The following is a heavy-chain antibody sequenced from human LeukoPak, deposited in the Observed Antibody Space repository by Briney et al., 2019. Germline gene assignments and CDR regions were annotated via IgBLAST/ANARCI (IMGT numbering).Heavy chain of an antibody. D-gene: IGHD3-3*01. CDR3: ARGERKYDFWSSY. J-gene: IGHJ4*02. CDR2: IIPIFGKG. Sequence: SVKVSCKASGGTFSSYAISGVRQAPGQGLEWMGGIIPIFGKGKYAKNFQNRDNIPAVESTSTAYKELSSLNSEDTAVYYCARGERKYDFWSSYWGQGTLVTVSS. CDR1: GGTFSSYA. V-gene: IGHV1-69*01.